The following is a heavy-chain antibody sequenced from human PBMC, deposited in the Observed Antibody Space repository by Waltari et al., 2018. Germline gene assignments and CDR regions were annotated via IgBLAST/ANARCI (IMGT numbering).Heavy chain of an antibody. CDR2: INSRTGKP. CDR3: ARDSATATFDY. Sequence: QVQLVQSGSELKKHGASVMVSCKASGYTFTSYSINWVRQAPGQGLEWMGWINSRTGKPAYAQGFTGRFVFSLDTSVSTAYLQISSLKAEDTALYYCARDSATATFDYWGQGTLVTVSS. J-gene: IGHJ4*02. V-gene: IGHV7-4-1*02. CDR1: GYTFTSYS. D-gene: IGHD2-21*02.